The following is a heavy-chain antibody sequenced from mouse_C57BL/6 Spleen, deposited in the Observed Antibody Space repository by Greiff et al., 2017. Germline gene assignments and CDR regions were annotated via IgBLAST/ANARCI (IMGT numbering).Heavy chain of an antibody. J-gene: IGHJ2*01. D-gene: IGHD1-1*01. Sequence: EVQLQQSGPELVKPGASVKISCKASGYSFTDYNMNWVKQSNGKSLEWIGEINPNYGTTSYNEKFKGKATLTVDKSSSTAYMQLNSLTSEDSAVYYCARSRGLLPYFDYWGQGTTLTVAS. CDR3: ARSRGLLPYFDY. V-gene: IGHV1-39*01. CDR1: GYSFTDYN. CDR2: INPNYGTT.